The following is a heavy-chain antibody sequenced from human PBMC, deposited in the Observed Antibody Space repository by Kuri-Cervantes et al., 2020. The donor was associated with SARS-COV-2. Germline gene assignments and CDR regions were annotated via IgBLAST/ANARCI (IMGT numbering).Heavy chain of an antibody. CDR3: ARGTNWPPDGWFDP. CDR2: TYYRSKWYD. Sequence: SCAIPGDSVSSKIAAWNWIGQSPSRGLEWLGRTYYRSKWYDDYAVSVKSRISINPDTSKNQFSLHLNSVTPEDTAVYYCARGTNWPPDGWFDPWGQGTLVTVSS. D-gene: IGHD7-27*01. J-gene: IGHJ5*02. CDR1: GDSVSSKIAA. V-gene: IGHV6-1*01.